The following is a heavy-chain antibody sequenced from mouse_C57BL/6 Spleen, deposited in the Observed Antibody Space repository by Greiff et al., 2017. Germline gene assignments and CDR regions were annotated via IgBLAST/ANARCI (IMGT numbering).Heavy chain of an antibody. CDR1: GFSLTSYG. D-gene: IGHD1-1*01. CDR3: ARITTVREDAWFAY. CDR2: IWSGGST. J-gene: IGHJ3*01. V-gene: IGHV2-2*01. Sequence: QVQLQQSGPGLVQPSQSLSITCTVSGFSLTSYGVHWVRQSPGKGLEWLGVIWSGGSTDYNAAFISKLSISKDNSKSQVFFKMNSLQADDTAIYYCARITTVREDAWFAYWGQGTLVTVSA.